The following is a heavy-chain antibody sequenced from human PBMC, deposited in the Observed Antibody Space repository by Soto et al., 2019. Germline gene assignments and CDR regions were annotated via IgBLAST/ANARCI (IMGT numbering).Heavy chain of an antibody. CDR1: GFTFSDRS. J-gene: IGHJ4*02. CDR3: AALVRQSNTFDY. V-gene: IGHV3-72*01. D-gene: IGHD4-4*01. CDR2: IRQRSESYTT. Sequence: EVHLVESGGDLVQPGGSLRLSCAASGFTFSDRSMDWVRQAPGKGLEWVGRIRQRSESYTTDYAASVKGRFTISRDDSKNSLYLQMNSLQIEDTAMYYCAALVRQSNTFDYWGQGTLVTVSS.